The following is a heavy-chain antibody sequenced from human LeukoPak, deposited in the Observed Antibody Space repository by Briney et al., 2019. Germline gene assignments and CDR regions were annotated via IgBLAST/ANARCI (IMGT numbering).Heavy chain of an antibody. CDR2: INAGNGNT. J-gene: IGHJ4*02. Sequence: ASVKVSCKASGDTFSRYGISWVRQAPGQRLEWMGWINAGNGNTKYSQKFQGRVTITRDTSASTAYMELSSLRSEDTAVYYCARTGIRGYSGYDSAYFDYWGQGTLVTVSS. CDR3: ARTGIRGYSGYDSAYFDY. D-gene: IGHD5-12*01. CDR1: GDTFSRYG. V-gene: IGHV1-3*01.